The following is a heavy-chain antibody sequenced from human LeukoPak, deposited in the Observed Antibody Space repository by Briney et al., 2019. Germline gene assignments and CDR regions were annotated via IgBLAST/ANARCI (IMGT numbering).Heavy chain of an antibody. D-gene: IGHD2-2*01. CDR1: GGTFSSYA. CDR3: ASGHSSTEYYYYYHMDV. CDR2: IIPIFGTA. Sequence: ASVKVSCKASGGTFSSYAISWVRQAPGQGLEWMGGIIPIFGTANYAQKFQGRVTITADKSTSTAYMELSSLRSEDTAVYYCASGHSSTEYYYYYHMDVWGKGTTVTVSS. V-gene: IGHV1-69*06. J-gene: IGHJ6*03.